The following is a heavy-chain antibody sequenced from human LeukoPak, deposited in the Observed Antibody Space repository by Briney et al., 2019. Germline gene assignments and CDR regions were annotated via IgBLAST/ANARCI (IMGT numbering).Heavy chain of an antibody. CDR2: XXXSGGST. J-gene: IGHJ2*01. D-gene: IGHD3-22*01. CDR3: ARDRDSSGYFRETPHWYLDL. Sequence: KXXCKASGXXXXXYYXHWVRQXPXQGLEXXGXXXXSGGSTSYAQKFQGRVTMTRDTSTSTVYMELSSLRSEDTAVYYCARDRDSSGYFRETPHWYLDLWGRGTLVTVSS. CDR1: GXXXXXYY. V-gene: IGHV1-46*01.